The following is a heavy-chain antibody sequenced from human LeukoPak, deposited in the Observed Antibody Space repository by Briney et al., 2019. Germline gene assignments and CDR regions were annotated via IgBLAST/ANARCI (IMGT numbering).Heavy chain of an antibody. D-gene: IGHD6-19*01. V-gene: IGHV4-39*07. CDR1: GGSISSSSYY. Sequence: PSETLSLTCTVSGGSISSSSYYWSWIRQPPGKGLEWIGEINHSGSTNYNPSLKSRVTISVDTSKNQFSLKLSSVTAADTAVYYCARAQWLLRGFDFWGQGALVTVSS. J-gene: IGHJ4*02. CDR2: INHSGST. CDR3: ARAQWLLRGFDF.